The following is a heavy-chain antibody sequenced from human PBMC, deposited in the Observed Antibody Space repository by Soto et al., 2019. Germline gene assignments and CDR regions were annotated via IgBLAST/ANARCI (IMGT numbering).Heavy chain of an antibody. CDR1: GGTFSSYA. Sequence: QVQLVQSGAEVKKPGSSVKVSCKASGGTFSSYAISWVRQAPGQGLEWVGGIIPIFGTANYAQKFQGRVTITADKSTSTAYMELSSLRSEDTAVYYCAREGGDTGRGDGAFDIWGQGTMVTVSS. D-gene: IGHD3-10*01. CDR2: IIPIFGTA. CDR3: AREGGDTGRGDGAFDI. V-gene: IGHV1-69*06. J-gene: IGHJ3*02.